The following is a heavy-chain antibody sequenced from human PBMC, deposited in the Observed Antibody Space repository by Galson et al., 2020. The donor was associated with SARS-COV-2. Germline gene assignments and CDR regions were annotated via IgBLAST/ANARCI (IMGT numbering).Heavy chain of an antibody. CDR2: IWYDGSNK. J-gene: IGHJ3*01. V-gene: IGHV3-33*06. CDR3: AKSLEWELLF. Sequence: GGSLRLSCVASGFNFSNYGMHWVRQAPGKGLEWVAVIWYDGSNKYYADSVKGRFTISRDNSKNTLYLQMNSLRAEDTAVYYCAKSLEWELLFWGQGTMVTVSS. D-gene: IGHD1-26*01. CDR1: GFNFSNYG.